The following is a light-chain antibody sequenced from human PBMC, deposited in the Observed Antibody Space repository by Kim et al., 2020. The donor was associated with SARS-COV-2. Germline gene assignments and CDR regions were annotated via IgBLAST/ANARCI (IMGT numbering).Light chain of an antibody. V-gene: IGLV3-19*01. CDR2: GKN. CDR3: NSRDSNDNVV. CDR1: SLRSYY. Sequence: SSELTQDPAVSVALGQTVRITCQGDSLRSYYATWYQQKPGQAPIVVIYGKNNRPSGIPHRFSGSSPGNTASLTITGTQAGDEADYYCNSRDSNDNVVFGG. J-gene: IGLJ2*01.